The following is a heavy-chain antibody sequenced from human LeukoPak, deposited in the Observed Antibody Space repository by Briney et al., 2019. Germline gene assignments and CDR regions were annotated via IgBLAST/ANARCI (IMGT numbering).Heavy chain of an antibody. CDR1: GYTFTGYH. CDR3: AAVIASGELLTNWFDP. D-gene: IGHD1-26*01. J-gene: IGHJ5*02. CDR2: INPNSGGT. V-gene: IGHV1-2*02. Sequence: GASVKVSCKASGYTFTGYHMHWVRQAPGQGLEWMGWINPNSGGTNYAQKFQERVTITRDMSTSTAYMELSSLRSEDTAVYYCAAVIASGELLTNWFDPWGQGTLVTVSS.